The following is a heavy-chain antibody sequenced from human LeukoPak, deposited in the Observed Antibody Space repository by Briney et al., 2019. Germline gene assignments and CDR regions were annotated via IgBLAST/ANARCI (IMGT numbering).Heavy chain of an antibody. D-gene: IGHD6-13*01. Sequence: ASVKVSCKASGGTFSSYAISWVRQAPGQGLEWMGGIIPIFGTANYAQKFQGRVTITADKSTSTAYMELSSLRSEDTAVYYCAHGGITAAPDFFDYWGQGTLVTVSS. V-gene: IGHV1-69*06. J-gene: IGHJ4*02. CDR2: IIPIFGTA. CDR3: AHGGITAAPDFFDY. CDR1: GGTFSSYA.